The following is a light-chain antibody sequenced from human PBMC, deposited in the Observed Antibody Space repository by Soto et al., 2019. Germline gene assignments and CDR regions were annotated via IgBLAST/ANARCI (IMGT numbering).Light chain of an antibody. J-gene: IGKJ1*01. V-gene: IGKV1-27*01. CDR2: AAS. CDR1: QGISNY. CDR3: QKYNSAPRT. Sequence: DIQMTQSPSSLSASVGDRVTITCRASQGISNYLAWYQQKPGKVPKLLIYAASTLQSGVPSRFSGSGSGKDFTLRISSLQPEDVATYYCQKYNSAPRTFGQGTKVEIK.